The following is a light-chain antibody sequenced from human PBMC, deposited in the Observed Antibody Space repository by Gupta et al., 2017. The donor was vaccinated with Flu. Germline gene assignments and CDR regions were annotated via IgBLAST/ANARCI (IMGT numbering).Light chain of an antibody. Sequence: SPGQTAYITCSGDNFEKDYGCWYQQKPGQYPLLVMYRDSKRPSGIPERFSGSSSGTTATLIISETQAVDEADYFCQAWESGTWVFGGGTKLTVL. CDR2: RDS. V-gene: IGLV3-1*01. CDR3: QAWESGTWV. CDR1: NFEKDY. J-gene: IGLJ3*02.